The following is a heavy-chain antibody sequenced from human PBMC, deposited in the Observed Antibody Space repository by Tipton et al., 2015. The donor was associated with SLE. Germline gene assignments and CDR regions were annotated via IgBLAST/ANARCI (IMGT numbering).Heavy chain of an antibody. CDR1: GGSISSYY. CDR2: VYASGSA. J-gene: IGHJ4*02. D-gene: IGHD2-21*01. Sequence: TLSLTCTVSGGSISSYYWSWIRQPAGKGLEWIGRVYASGSANHNPSLKGRVTISVDTSKTQFSLKLSSVTAADTAVYYCARHSLWHYFDYWGQGTLVTVSS. CDR3: ARHSLWHYFDY. V-gene: IGHV4-4*07.